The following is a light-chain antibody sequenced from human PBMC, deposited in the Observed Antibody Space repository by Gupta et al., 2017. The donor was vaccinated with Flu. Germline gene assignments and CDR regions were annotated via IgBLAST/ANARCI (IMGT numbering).Light chain of an antibody. Sequence: QSVLTQPPSVSAAPGPTVPISCSGSSSNIGNNYVSWYQQLPGTAPKLLIYENNKRPSGIPDRFSGSKSGTSATLGITGLQTGDEADYYCGSWDSSLSAYVFGTGTKVTVL. CDR2: ENN. CDR1: SSNIGNNY. J-gene: IGLJ1*01. V-gene: IGLV1-51*02. CDR3: GSWDSSLSAYV.